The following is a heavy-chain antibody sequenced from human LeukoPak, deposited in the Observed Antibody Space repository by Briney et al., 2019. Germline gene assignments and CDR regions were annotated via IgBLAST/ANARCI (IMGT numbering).Heavy chain of an antibody. CDR2: INPNSGGT. CDR3: AREGGIAARPVDY. J-gene: IGHJ4*02. Sequence: ASVKVSCKASGGTFSSYTISWVRQAPGQGLEWMGRINPNSGGTNYAQKFQGRVTMTRDTSISTAYMGLSRLRSDDTAVYYCAREGGIAARPVDYWGQGTLVTVSS. V-gene: IGHV1-2*06. CDR1: GGTFSSYT. D-gene: IGHD6-6*01.